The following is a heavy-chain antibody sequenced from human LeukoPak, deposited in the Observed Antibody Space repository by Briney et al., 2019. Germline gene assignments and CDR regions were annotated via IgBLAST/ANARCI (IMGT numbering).Heavy chain of an antibody. D-gene: IGHD1-20*01. CDR3: ARDRMSSNWYNAFDI. CDR1: GGTFSSYA. J-gene: IGHJ3*02. V-gene: IGHV1-69*04. Sequence: GSSVKVSCKASGGTFSSYAISWVRQAPGQGLEWMGRIIPIFGIANYAQEFQGRVTITADKSTSTAYMELSSLRSEDTAVYYCARDRMSSNWYNAFDIWGQGTMVTVSS. CDR2: IIPIFGIA.